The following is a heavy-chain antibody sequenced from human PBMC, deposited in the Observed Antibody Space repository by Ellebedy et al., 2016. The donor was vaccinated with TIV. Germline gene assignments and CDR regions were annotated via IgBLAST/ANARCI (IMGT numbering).Heavy chain of an antibody. J-gene: IGHJ5*02. Sequence: AASVQVSCKASGGTFCNYAITWVRQAPGQGLEWMGDIFPIFDRPNYAQKSQARVTFTADTSTNIAYMELSSLRSEDTAVYFCARVLSSSRGDWFDPWGQGTLVTVSS. CDR3: ARVLSSSRGDWFDP. V-gene: IGHV1-69*06. D-gene: IGHD6-6*01. CDR2: IFPIFDRP. CDR1: GGTFCNYA.